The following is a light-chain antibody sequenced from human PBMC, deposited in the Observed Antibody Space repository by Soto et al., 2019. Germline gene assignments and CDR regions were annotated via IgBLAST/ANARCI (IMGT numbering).Light chain of an antibody. CDR1: QDIASW. Sequence: DIRITQSPSSVSGSVGDRVSMTCRASQDIASWLAWYQQRPGKAPVLLIFGASILQSGVSSRFSGSGAGTEFNLTINSLQPEDFGVYYCQQAHSLPVTFGGGTKVDI. CDR2: GAS. V-gene: IGKV1-12*01. J-gene: IGKJ4*01. CDR3: QQAHSLPVT.